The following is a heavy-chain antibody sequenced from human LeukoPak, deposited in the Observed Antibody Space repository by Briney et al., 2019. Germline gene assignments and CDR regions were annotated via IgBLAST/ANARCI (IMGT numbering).Heavy chain of an antibody. CDR3: AKTGDGVRFLEWLTDY. V-gene: IGHV4-59*08. Sequence: SETLSLTCTVSGGSISSYYWSWIRQPPGKGLEWIAYIYYSGSTNYNPSLKSQVTISADKSKNQFSLKLSSVTAADTAVYYCAKTGDGVRFLEWLTDYWGQGTLVTVSS. CDR2: IYYSGST. J-gene: IGHJ4*02. CDR1: GGSISSYY. D-gene: IGHD3-3*01.